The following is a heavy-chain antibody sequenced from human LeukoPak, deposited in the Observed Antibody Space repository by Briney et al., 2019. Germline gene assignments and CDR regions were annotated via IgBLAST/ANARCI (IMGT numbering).Heavy chain of an antibody. J-gene: IGHJ6*03. CDR2: INPNSGGT. CDR3: ARGYGITMVRGVPSYYYYMDV. CDR1: GYAFTGYY. V-gene: IGHV1-2*02. Sequence: ASVKVSCKASGYAFTGYYMHWVRQAPGQGLEWMGWINPNSGGTNYAQKFQGRVTMTRDTSISTAYMELSRLRSDDTAVYYCARGYGITMVRGVPSYYYYMDVWDKGTTVTVSS. D-gene: IGHD3-10*01.